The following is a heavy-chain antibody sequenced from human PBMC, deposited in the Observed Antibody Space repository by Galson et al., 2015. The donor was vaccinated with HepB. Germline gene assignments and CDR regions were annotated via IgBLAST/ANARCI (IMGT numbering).Heavy chain of an antibody. CDR1: GFTFSTAW. D-gene: IGHD3-22*01. CDR3: TSPYYYDSGGYYIY. V-gene: IGHV3-15*01. J-gene: IGHJ4*02. CDR2: IKSKTDGGTT. Sequence: SLRLSCAASGFTFSTAWMTWVRQAPGKGLEWVGRIKSKTDGGTTDYAAPVKGRFTTSRDDSKNTLYLQMNSLKTEDTAVYYCTSPYYYDSGGYYIYWGQGTLVTVSS.